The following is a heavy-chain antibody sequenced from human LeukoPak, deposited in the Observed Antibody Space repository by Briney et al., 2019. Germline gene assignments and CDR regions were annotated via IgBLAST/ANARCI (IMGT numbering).Heavy chain of an antibody. CDR2: IYHSGNT. CDR1: GYSISSGYY. CDR3: ARAAAIAVTGGAFDY. J-gene: IGHJ4*02. D-gene: IGHD6-13*01. V-gene: IGHV4-38-2*01. Sequence: PSETLSLTCAVSGYSISSGYYWGWIRQPPEQGLEWIANIYHSGNTYYNPSLKSRVTISVDTSKNQFSLKLSSVTAADTAVYYCARAAAIAVTGGAFDYWGQGTLVTVSS.